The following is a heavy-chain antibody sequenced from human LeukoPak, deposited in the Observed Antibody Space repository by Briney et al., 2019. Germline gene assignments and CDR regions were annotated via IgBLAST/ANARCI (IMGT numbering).Heavy chain of an antibody. CDR3: AKGHGDASGYYYFDS. CDR1: GFTFSSYS. CDR2: ISSSSGNI. D-gene: IGHD3-22*01. Sequence: GGSLRLSCAASGFTFSSYSMNWVRQAPGKGLEWVSYISSSSGNIYYADSVKGRFTISRDNAKTSLYLQMNSLRVEDTAVYYCAKGHGDASGYYYFDSWGQGTLVTVSS. J-gene: IGHJ4*02. V-gene: IGHV3-48*01.